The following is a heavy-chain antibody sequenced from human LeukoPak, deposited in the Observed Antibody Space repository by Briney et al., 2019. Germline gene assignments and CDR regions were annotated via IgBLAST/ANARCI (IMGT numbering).Heavy chain of an antibody. Sequence: SETLSLTCAVYGGSFSAYDWSWIRQPPGKGLEWIGEISHSGITNHNPSLKSQVTISADTSKNQFSLKLSSVTAADTAVYYCARRGVYYDSSGYHYYFDYWGQGTLVTVSS. D-gene: IGHD3-22*01. CDR2: ISHSGIT. CDR3: ARRGVYYDSSGYHYYFDY. CDR1: GGSFSAYD. J-gene: IGHJ4*02. V-gene: IGHV4-34*01.